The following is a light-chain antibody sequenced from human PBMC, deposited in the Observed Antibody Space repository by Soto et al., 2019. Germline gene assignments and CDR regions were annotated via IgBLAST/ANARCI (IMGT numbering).Light chain of an antibody. CDR1: NIRTKS. J-gene: IGLJ1*01. V-gene: IGLV3-21*02. CDR3: QVWDSGSEHYV. Sequence: SYELTQPPSVSVAPGQTARITCGGNNIRTKSVHWYQQKPGQAPVLVVCDDSDRPSGIPERFSGSNSGNTATLTISRVEAGDEAVSFCQVWDSGSEHYVFGAGTKVTVL. CDR2: DDS.